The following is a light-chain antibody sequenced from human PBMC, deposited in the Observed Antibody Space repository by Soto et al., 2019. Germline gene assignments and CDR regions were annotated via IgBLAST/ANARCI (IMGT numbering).Light chain of an antibody. CDR1: QTIANNY. Sequence: EVALTQSPCTLSLSARARSTLSFRASQTIANNYLTWYQQKPGQAPRLLIYGASSRATGIPDRFSGSGSGTDFTLTTSRLEPEDFAVYYCQQYGNSPPITLGQGTRLEI. J-gene: IGKJ5*01. CDR3: QQYGNSPPIT. CDR2: GAS. V-gene: IGKV3-20*01.